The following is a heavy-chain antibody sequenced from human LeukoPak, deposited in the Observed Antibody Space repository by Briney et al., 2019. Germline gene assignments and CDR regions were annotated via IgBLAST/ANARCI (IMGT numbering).Heavy chain of an antibody. CDR2: IYYCVST. J-gene: IGHJ5*02. CDR1: GGSSSSSRYF. D-gene: IGHD2-2*01. CDR3: ARHPDHLLWWSWFDP. V-gene: IGHV4-39*01. Sequence: SETLSLTCSVSGGSSSSSRYFWGWIRKPPGKGREWIGSIYYCVSTYYNPSLKSRVTISVDTSKNQFSLKLSSVTAADTAVYYCARHPDHLLWWSWFDPWGQGAPVTVSS.